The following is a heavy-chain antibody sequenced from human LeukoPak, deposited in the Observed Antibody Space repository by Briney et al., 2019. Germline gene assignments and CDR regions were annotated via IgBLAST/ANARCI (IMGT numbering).Heavy chain of an antibody. V-gene: IGHV1-46*01. CDR2: INPSGGST. J-gene: IGHJ4*02. Sequence: ASVKVSCKASGYTFTSYYMHWVRQAPGQGLEWMGIINPSGGSTSYAQKFQGRVTMTRDTSTSTVYMELSSLRSEDTAVYYCARDRPSIAARRPLWYWGQGTLVTVSS. D-gene: IGHD6-6*01. CDR1: GYTFTSYY. CDR3: ARDRPSIAARRPLWY.